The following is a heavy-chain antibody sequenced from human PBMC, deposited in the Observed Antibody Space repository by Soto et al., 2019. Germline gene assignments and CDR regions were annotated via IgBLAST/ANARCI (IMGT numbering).Heavy chain of an antibody. CDR2: IIPILGIA. D-gene: IGHD3-16*01. Sequence: QVQLVQSGAEVKKPGSSVKVSCKASGGTFSSYTISWVRQAPGQGLEWMGRIIPILGIANYEQKFQGRVTITADKSTSTAYMELSSLRSEDTAVYYCARGGHYYYYYMAVWGKGTTVTVSS. CDR1: GGTFSSYT. V-gene: IGHV1-69*02. J-gene: IGHJ6*03. CDR3: ARGGHYYYYYMAV.